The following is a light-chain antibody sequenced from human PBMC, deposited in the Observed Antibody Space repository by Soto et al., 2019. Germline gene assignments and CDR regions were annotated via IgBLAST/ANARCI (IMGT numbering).Light chain of an antibody. CDR2: KAT. Sequence: DIQLTQSPSTLSASVGSRVTITCRASESISSWVAWYQQKPGKAPKRLIYKATSLESGVPSRFSGSGSGTEFTLTISSLQPDDFATYYCQQYNSYWTFGQGTKVEIK. J-gene: IGKJ1*01. CDR3: QQYNSYWT. CDR1: ESISSW. V-gene: IGKV1-5*03.